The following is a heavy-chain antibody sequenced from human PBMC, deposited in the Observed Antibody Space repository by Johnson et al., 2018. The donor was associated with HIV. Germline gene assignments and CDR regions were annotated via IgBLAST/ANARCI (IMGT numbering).Heavy chain of an antibody. D-gene: IGHD1-26*01. J-gene: IGHJ3*02. V-gene: IGHV3-30*02. CDR1: GFTFSSYG. CDR2: IRYAGSHQ. Sequence: QMLLVESGGGVVQPGGSLRLSCAASGFTFSSYGMHWVRPAPGQGLEWVAFIRYAGSHQYYADSAKGRFTISRDNSKNPLYLQMSSLRAEDTAVYYCAKDMRPVRGWGGGSYRGVSDAFDIWGQGTMVTVSS. CDR3: AKDMRPVRGWGGGSYRGVSDAFDI.